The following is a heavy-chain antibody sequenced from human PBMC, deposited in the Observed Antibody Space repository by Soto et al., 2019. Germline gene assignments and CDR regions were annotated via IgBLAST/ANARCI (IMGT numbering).Heavy chain of an antibody. CDR2: IYYSGST. V-gene: IGHV4-59*01. Sequence: PSETLSLTCTVSGDSISSYYWSWIRQPPGKGLEWIGYIYYSGSTNYNPSLKSRVTISVDTSKNQFSLKLSSVTAADTAVYYCARDLRIFGVVKEYAFDIWGQGTMVTVSS. J-gene: IGHJ3*02. CDR1: GDSISSYY. CDR3: ARDLRIFGVVKEYAFDI. D-gene: IGHD3-3*01.